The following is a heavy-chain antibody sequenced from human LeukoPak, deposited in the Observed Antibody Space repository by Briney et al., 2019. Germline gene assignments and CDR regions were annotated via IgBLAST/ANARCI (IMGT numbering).Heavy chain of an antibody. J-gene: IGHJ3*02. CDR2: INLSGST. V-gene: IGHV4-34*01. D-gene: IGHD2-2*01. CDR1: GGSFSGYY. Sequence: SETLSLTCAVYGGSFSGYYWSWIRQPPGKGLEWIGEINLSGSTNYNPSLKSRVTISVDTSKNQFSLKLSSVTAADTAVYYCARAWDIVVVPAAMRSGAFDIWGQGTMVTVSS. CDR3: ARAWDIVVVPAAMRSGAFDI.